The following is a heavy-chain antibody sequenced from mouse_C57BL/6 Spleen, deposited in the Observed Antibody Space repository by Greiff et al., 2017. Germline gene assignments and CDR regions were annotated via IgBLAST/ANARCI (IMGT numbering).Heavy chain of an antibody. J-gene: IGHJ3*01. CDR3: AKGETAQATTPAY. D-gene: IGHD3-2*02. Sequence: QVQLQQPGAELVRPGTSVKLSCKASGYTFTSYWMHWVKQRPGQGLEWIGVIDPSDSYTNYNQKFKGKDTLTVDTSSSTAYMQLSSLTSEDSAVDYCAKGETAQATTPAYWGQGTLVTVSA. CDR1: GYTFTSYW. CDR2: IDPSDSYT. V-gene: IGHV1-59*01.